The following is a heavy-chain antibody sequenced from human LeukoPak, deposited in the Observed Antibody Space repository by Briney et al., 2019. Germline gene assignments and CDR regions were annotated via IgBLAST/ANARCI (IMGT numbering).Heavy chain of an antibody. Sequence: ASXKVSCKASGYTFTSYGISWVRQAPGQGLEWMGWISAYNGNTNYAQRLQGRVTITTDTSTSTAYMELRSLRSDDTAVYYCARVRTYYYDSSGYRRGLFDYWGQGTLVTVSS. CDR1: GYTFTSYG. CDR2: ISAYNGNT. D-gene: IGHD3-22*01. V-gene: IGHV1-18*01. CDR3: ARVRTYYYDSSGYRRGLFDY. J-gene: IGHJ4*02.